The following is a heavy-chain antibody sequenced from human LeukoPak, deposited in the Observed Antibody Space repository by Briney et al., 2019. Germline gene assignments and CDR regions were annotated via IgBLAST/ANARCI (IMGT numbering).Heavy chain of an antibody. Sequence: ASVKVSCKASGYTLTNYYMHWVRQAPGQGLEWMGIINPSGGSTSYAQKFQGRVTMTRDMSTSTVYMELSSLRSEDTAVYYCARDLGVTNEFDYWGQGTLVTVSS. V-gene: IGHV1-46*01. J-gene: IGHJ4*02. CDR3: ARDLGVTNEFDY. CDR1: GYTLTNYY. CDR2: INPSGGST. D-gene: IGHD2-8*01.